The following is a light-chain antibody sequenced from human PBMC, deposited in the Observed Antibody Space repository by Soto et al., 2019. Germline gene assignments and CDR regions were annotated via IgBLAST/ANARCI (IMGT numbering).Light chain of an antibody. CDR3: SSYAGSSNV. CDR1: SSDVGGYNY. V-gene: IGLV2-8*01. J-gene: IGLJ1*01. Sequence: QSVLAQPPSASGSPGQSVAISCTGTSSDVGGYNYVSWYQQHPGKAPKLMIYEVNKRPSGVPDRFSGSKSGNTASPTVSGPQAEDEADYYCSSYAGSSNVFGTGTRSPS. CDR2: EVN.